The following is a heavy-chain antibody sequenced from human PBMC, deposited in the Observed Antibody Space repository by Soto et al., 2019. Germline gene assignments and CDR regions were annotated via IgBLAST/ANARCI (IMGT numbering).Heavy chain of an antibody. Sequence: GESLKISCKGSGYSFTNYWIAWVRQMPGKGLEWMGIIYPGDSDTRHSAPFQGQVTISADKSISTVYLQWSSLKASDTAMYYCATQGYYDSSGYSPFDYWGQGTLVTVSS. V-gene: IGHV5-51*01. CDR1: GYSFTNYW. J-gene: IGHJ4*02. CDR2: IYPGDSDT. D-gene: IGHD3-22*01. CDR3: ATQGYYDSSGYSPFDY.